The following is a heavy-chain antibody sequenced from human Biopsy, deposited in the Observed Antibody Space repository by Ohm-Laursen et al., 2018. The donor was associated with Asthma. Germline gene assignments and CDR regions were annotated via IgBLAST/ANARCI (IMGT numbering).Heavy chain of an antibody. CDR2: TYYSGET. V-gene: IGHV4-31*01. CDR3: ARNLPGYTYGPFED. CDR1: GASITTSPSY. D-gene: IGHD5-18*01. J-gene: IGHJ4*02. Sequence: SQTLSLTCTVSGASITTSPSYWSWLRLLPGKGLGGFGCTYYSGETFFNPSLKIPLSLSLDSSKNQFSLKMTSVTVADTAVYFCARNLPGYTYGPFEDWGQGTLVTVSS.